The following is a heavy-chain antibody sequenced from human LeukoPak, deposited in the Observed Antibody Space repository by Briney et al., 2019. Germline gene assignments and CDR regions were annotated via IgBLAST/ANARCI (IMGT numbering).Heavy chain of an antibody. CDR3: ARPRGYCRGGSCYWFDP. Sequence: GGSLRLSCAASGFTFSSYWMTWVRQAPGKGLEWVANIKEDGSEKYYVESVKGRFSISRDNAKNSLYLQMNSLRAEDTAVYYCARPRGYCRGGSCYWFDPWGQGTLVTVSS. D-gene: IGHD2-15*01. CDR1: GFTFSSYW. V-gene: IGHV3-7*05. CDR2: IKEDGSEK. J-gene: IGHJ5*02.